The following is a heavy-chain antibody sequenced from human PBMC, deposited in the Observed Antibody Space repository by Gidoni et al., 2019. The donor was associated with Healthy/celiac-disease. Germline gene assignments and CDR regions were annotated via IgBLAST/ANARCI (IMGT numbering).Heavy chain of an antibody. J-gene: IGHJ4*02. CDR1: GYSFTSYW. Sequence: EVQLVQSGVEVKKPGESLKISCKGSGYSFTSYWIGWVRQMPGKGLEWMGVIYPADSDTRYSPSFQGQVTISADKSINTAYLQWSSLKASDTAMYYCARQLRDCGGDCRPFDYWGQGTLVTVSS. CDR3: ARQLRDCGGDCRPFDY. D-gene: IGHD2-21*01. CDR2: IYPADSDT. V-gene: IGHV5-51*01.